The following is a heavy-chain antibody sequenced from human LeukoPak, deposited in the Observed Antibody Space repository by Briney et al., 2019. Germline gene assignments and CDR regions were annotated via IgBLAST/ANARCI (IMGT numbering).Heavy chain of an antibody. V-gene: IGHV1-2*02. J-gene: IGHJ4*02. CDR3: ARGDVWFGEFPGDS. D-gene: IGHD3-10*01. CDR2: INPNSGGT. CDR1: GYTFTAYY. Sequence: GASVKVSCKASGYTFTAYYMHWVRQAPGQGLEWMGWINPNSGGTNYAQKFQGRVTMTRDTSISTAYMELSRLRSDDTAVYYCARGDVWFGEFPGDSWGQGTLVTVSS.